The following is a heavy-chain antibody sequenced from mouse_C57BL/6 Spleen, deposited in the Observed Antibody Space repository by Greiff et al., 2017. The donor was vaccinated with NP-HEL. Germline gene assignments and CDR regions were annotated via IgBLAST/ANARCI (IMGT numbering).Heavy chain of an antibody. Sequence: EVKLMESGGGLVKPGGSLKLSCAASGFTFSSYTMSWVRQTPEKRLEWVATISGGGGNTYYPDSVKGRFTISRDNAKNTLYLQMSSLRSEDTALYYCAREFDYYGYYYAMDYWGQGTSVTVSS. J-gene: IGHJ4*01. V-gene: IGHV5-9*01. CDR2: ISGGGGNT. D-gene: IGHD1-1*01. CDR1: GFTFSSYT. CDR3: AREFDYYGYYYAMDY.